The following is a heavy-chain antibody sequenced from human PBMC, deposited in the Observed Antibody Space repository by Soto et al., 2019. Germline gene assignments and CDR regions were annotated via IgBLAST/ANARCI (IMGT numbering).Heavy chain of an antibody. J-gene: IGHJ4*02. CDR2: ISSSSSTI. CDR3: ARVTSRWVLTFDY. D-gene: IGHD3-22*01. CDR1: GFTFSSYS. V-gene: IGHV3-48*01. Sequence: EVQLVESGGGLVQPGGSLRLSCAASGFTFSSYSMNWVRQAPGKGLEWVSYISSSSSTIYYADSVKGRFTISRDNAKNSLYLQMNSLRAEDTAVYYCARVTSRWVLTFDYWGQGTLVTVSS.